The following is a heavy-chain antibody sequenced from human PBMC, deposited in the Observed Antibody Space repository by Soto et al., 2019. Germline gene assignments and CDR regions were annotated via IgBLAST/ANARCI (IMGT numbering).Heavy chain of an antibody. CDR2: IIPIFDTA. CDR3: ATNAVFVVVNSCLHY. V-gene: IGHV1-69*06. CDR1: GGTFSSYA. Sequence: QVQLVQSGAEVKKPGSSVKVSCKTSGGTFSSYAITWVRQAPGQGLEWMGGIIPIFDTANYAQKFQGRVTITADKSTSTAYMELRSLRSEDTAVYYCATNAVFVVVNSCLHYWGRVTLVTVSS. J-gene: IGHJ4*02. D-gene: IGHD2-2*01.